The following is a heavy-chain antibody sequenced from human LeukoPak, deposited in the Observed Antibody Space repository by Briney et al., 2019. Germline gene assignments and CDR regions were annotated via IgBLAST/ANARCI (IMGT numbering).Heavy chain of an antibody. Sequence: PSETLSLTCTVSGGSISSYYWSWIRQSPGKGLEWIGYIYYSGSTNYSPSLKSRVSISVDTSKNQFSLKLSSVTAADTAVYYCARHRPICGGDCYTGPNYYYYDMDVWGQGTTVTVSS. V-gene: IGHV4-59*08. D-gene: IGHD2-21*02. CDR3: ARHRPICGGDCYTGPNYYYYDMDV. CDR1: GGSISSYY. CDR2: IYYSGST. J-gene: IGHJ6*02.